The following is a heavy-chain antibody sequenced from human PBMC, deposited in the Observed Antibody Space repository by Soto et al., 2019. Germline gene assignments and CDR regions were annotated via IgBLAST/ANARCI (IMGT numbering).Heavy chain of an antibody. CDR1: GYTLTELS. CDR3: ATGPLRSRSYYDFWSGYYSYYMDV. Sequence: ASVKVSCKASGYTLTELSMHWVRQAPGKGLEWMGGFDPEDGETIYAQKFQGRVTMTEDTSTDTAYMELSSLRSEDTAVYYCATGPLRSRSYYDFWSGYYSYYMDVWGKGTTVTVSS. J-gene: IGHJ6*03. D-gene: IGHD3-3*01. CDR2: FDPEDGET. V-gene: IGHV1-24*01.